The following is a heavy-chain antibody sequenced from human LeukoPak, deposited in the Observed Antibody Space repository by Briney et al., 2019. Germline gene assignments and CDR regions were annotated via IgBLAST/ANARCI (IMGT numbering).Heavy chain of an antibody. D-gene: IGHD6-6*01. V-gene: IGHV1-69*04. J-gene: IGHJ6*02. CDR1: GGTFSSYA. Sequence: SVKVSCTASGGTFSSYAISWVRQAPGQGLEWMGRIITILGIANYAQKFQGRVTITADKSTSTAYMELSRLRSEDTAVYYCAREFSSPIRDYYCYGMDVWGQGTTVTVSS. CDR2: IITILGIA. CDR3: AREFSSPIRDYYCYGMDV.